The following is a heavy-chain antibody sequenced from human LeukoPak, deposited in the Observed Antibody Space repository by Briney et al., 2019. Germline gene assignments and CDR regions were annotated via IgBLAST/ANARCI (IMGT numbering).Heavy chain of an antibody. D-gene: IGHD3-16*02. J-gene: IGHJ4*02. CDR3: AKDYVWGSYRHQYFDY. CDR1: GFTFSSYA. CDR2: ISGSGGST. V-gene: IGHV3-23*01. Sequence: PGGSLSLSCAASGFTFSSYAMSWVREAPGKGVEWVSAISGSGGSTYYADSVKGRFTISRDNSKNTLYLQTNSLRAEDTAVYYCAKDYVWGSYRHQYFDYWGQGTLVTVSS.